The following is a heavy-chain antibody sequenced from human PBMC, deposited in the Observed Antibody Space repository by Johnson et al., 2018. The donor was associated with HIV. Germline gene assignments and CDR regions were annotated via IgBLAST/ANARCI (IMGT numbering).Heavy chain of an antibody. V-gene: IGHV3-9*02. CDR1: AFTSDNYG. J-gene: IGHJ3*02. D-gene: IGHD3-22*01. Sequence: VQLVESGGGVVRPGGSPRLSCATSAFTSDNYGMNWVRQAPGTGLAWVSGIRWNSGSIGYADSVKGRFTISRDNAKNSLYLQMNSLRAEDTALYYCAKVLTHYYDSSGYYYNAFDIWGQGTMVTVSS. CDR2: IRWNSGSI. CDR3: AKVLTHYYDSSGYYYNAFDI.